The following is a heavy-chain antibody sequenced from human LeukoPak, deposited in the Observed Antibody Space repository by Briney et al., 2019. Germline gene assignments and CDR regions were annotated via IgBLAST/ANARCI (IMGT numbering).Heavy chain of an antibody. CDR1: GFTFSSYA. V-gene: IGHV3-64*01. CDR2: ISSNGGST. J-gene: IGHJ4*02. D-gene: IGHD6-19*01. Sequence: GGSLRLSCPASGFTFSSYAMHWVRQAPGKGLEYVSAISSNGGSTYYANSVKGRFTISRDNSKNTLYLQMGSLRAEDMAVYYCARVVAVAGYYFDYWGQGTLVTVSS. CDR3: ARVVAVAGYYFDY.